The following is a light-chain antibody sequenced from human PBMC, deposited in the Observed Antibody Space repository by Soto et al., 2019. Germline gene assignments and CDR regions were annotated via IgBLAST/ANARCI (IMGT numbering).Light chain of an antibody. CDR2: AAS. J-gene: IGKJ1*01. CDR3: QQYYSYPRT. CDR1: QGINRC. V-gene: IGKV1-8*01. Sequence: AIRMTQSPSSLSASTGDRVTITYRASQGINRCLAWYQQKPGKAPKLLIYAASILQSGVPSRFSGSGSGTDFTLTISCLQSEDFATYYCQQYYSYPRTFGQGTKVDIK.